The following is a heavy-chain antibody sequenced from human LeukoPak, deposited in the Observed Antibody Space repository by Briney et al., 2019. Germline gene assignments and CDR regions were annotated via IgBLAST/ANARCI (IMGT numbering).Heavy chain of an antibody. D-gene: IGHD3-22*01. CDR3: ARRDDSSGYHKIFDY. Sequence: PSETLSLTCAIYSGSFSNYDWSWIRQPPGKGLEWIEEINQSGSTNYNPSLKSRVTISVDTSKNHFSLKLSSVTAADTAVYYCARRDDSSGYHKIFDYWGQGTLVTVSS. J-gene: IGHJ4*02. CDR2: INQSGST. CDR1: SGSFSNYD. V-gene: IGHV4-34*01.